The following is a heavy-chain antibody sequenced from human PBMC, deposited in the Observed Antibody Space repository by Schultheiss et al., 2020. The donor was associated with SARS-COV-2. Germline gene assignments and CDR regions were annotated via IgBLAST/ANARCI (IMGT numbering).Heavy chain of an antibody. CDR1: GFTFSDYY. CDR3: ANGGAEAVAVTY. D-gene: IGHD6-19*01. Sequence: GGSLRLSCAASGFTFSDYYMSWIRQAPGKGLEWVAVIWYDGSNKYYADSVKGRFTISRDNSKNTLYLQMNSLRAEDTAVYYCANGGAEAVAVTYWGQGTLVTVSS. J-gene: IGHJ4*02. V-gene: IGHV3-33*08. CDR2: IWYDGSNK.